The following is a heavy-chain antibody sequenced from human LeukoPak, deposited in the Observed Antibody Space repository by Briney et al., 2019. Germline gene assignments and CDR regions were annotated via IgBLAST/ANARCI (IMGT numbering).Heavy chain of an antibody. CDR3: ARGPTNYYYYYMDV. V-gene: IGHV1-2*02. Sequence: GASVKVSCKASGYPLTIYYMHWVRQAPGQGLEWMGWINPKSGGTNYAQNFQGRVTMTRDTSISTAYMELRRLRSDDTAVYYCARGPTNYYYYYMDVWGKGTTVTVSS. CDR2: INPKSGGT. CDR1: GYPLTIYY. J-gene: IGHJ6*03.